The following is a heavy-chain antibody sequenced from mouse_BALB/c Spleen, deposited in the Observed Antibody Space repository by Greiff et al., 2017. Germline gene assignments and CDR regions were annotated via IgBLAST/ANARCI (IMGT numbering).Heavy chain of an antibody. CDR1: GFSLTSYG. V-gene: IGHV2-5-1*01. Sequence: VQLQQSGPSLVQPSQSLSITCTVSGFSLTSYGVHWVRQSPGKGLEWLGVIWRGGSTDYNAAFMSRLSITKDNSTSQVFFKRNRLQADDTAIYYCAKNSEVRRSWFAYGGQGTLVTVSA. D-gene: IGHD2-14*01. CDR3: AKNSEVRRSWFAY. CDR2: IWRGGST. J-gene: IGHJ3*01.